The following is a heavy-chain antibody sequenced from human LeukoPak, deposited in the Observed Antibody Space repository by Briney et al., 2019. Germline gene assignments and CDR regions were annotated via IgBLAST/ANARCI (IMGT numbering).Heavy chain of an antibody. V-gene: IGHV4-38-2*02. CDR1: GYSISSGYY. CDR2: IYHSGST. Sequence: SETLSLTCTVSGYSISSGYYWGWIRQPPGKGLEWIGSIYHSGSTYYNPSLKSRVTISVDTSKNQFSLKLSSVTAADTAVYYCARKARNYYDSSGFTGRFFDLWGRGTLVTVSS. D-gene: IGHD3-22*01. CDR3: ARKARNYYDSSGFTGRFFDL. J-gene: IGHJ2*01.